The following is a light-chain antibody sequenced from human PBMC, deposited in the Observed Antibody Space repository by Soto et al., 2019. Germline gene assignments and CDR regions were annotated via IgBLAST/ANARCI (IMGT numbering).Light chain of an antibody. CDR2: GAS. CDR3: QQFTTSPSLYT. J-gene: IGKJ2*01. CDR1: QTVSTKH. Sequence: EIVLAQSPGTLSLSPGERATLSCRTSQTVSTKHLAWYQQKPGQAPRLLIYGASTRATGIPDRFSGSGSGTDFTLTISRLEHEDFAVYYCQQFTTSPSLYTFGQGTKLEIK. V-gene: IGKV3-20*01.